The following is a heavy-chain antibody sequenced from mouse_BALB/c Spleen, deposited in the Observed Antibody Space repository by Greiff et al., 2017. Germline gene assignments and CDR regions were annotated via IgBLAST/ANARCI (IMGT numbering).Heavy chain of an antibody. CDR3: AYYEYDEGVFAY. V-gene: IGHV1S56*01. D-gene: IGHD2-4*01. Sequence: VQLQQSGPELVKPGASVRISCKASGYTFTSYYIHWVKQRPGQGLEWIGWIYPGNVNTKYNEKFKGKATLTADKSSSTAYMQLSSLTSEDSAVYFCAYYEYDEGVFAYWGQGTLVTVSA. J-gene: IGHJ3*01. CDR1: GYTFTSYY. CDR2: IYPGNVNT.